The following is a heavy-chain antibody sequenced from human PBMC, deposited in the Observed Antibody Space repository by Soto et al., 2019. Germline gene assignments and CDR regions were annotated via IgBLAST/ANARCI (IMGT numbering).Heavy chain of an antibody. D-gene: IGHD1-26*01. CDR3: AINSGSPTW. CDR1: VGFLSRNSYH. J-gene: IGHJ4*02. Sequence: SENLNTSCTVSVGFLSRNSYHWGWIRQPPGKGLEWIGSIYYSGSTYYNPSLKSRVTISVDTSKNQFSLKLRSVTAADTAVYYCAINSGSPTWRGQGTLVTVS. V-gene: IGHV4-39*01. CDR2: IYYSGST.